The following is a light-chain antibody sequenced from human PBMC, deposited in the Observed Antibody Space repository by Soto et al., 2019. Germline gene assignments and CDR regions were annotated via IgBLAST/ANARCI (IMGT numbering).Light chain of an antibody. CDR2: DVI. CDR3: SSYTSSSTRV. CDR1: SSDVGAYNY. J-gene: IGLJ2*01. V-gene: IGLV2-14*01. Sequence: QSALTQPASVSGSPGQSITISCTGTSSDVGAYNYVSWYQQHPGKAPKLMIYDVINRPSGVSNRFSGSKSGNTASLTISGLQAEDEADYYCSSYTSSSTRVFGGGTKVTVL.